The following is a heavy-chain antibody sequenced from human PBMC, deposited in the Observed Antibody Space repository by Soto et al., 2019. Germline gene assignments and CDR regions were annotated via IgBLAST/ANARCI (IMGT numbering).Heavy chain of an antibody. V-gene: IGHV3-30-3*01. CDR1: GFTFSSYA. CDR3: ARESGLNYYYGMDV. Sequence: GSLRLSCAASGFTFSSYAMHLVRQAPGKGLEWVAVISYDGSNKYYADSVKGRFTISRDNSKNTLYLQMNSLRAEDTAVYYCARESGLNYYYGMDVWGQGTTVTVSS. CDR2: ISYDGSNK. J-gene: IGHJ6*02. D-gene: IGHD5-12*01.